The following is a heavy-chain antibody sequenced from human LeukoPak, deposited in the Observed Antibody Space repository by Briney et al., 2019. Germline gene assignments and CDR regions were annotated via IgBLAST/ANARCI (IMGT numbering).Heavy chain of an antibody. CDR3: ARDPSPTVGASTAFDY. CDR1: GYTFTSYA. D-gene: IGHD1-26*01. CDR2: INTNTGNP. J-gene: IGHJ4*02. Sequence: ASVMVSCKASGYTFTSYAMNWVRQAPGQGLEWMGWINTNTGNPTYTQGFTGRFVFSLDTSVSTAYLQISSLKAEDTAVYYCARDPSPTVGASTAFDYWGQGTLVTVSS. V-gene: IGHV7-4-1*02.